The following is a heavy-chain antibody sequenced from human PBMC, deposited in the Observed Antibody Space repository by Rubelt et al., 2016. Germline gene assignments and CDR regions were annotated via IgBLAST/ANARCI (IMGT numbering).Heavy chain of an antibody. D-gene: IGHD3-16*01. CDR3: ARDLSYGSLDFGS. J-gene: IGHJ4*02. CDR1: GFTFNSYT. Sequence: GGGVVQPGRSLRLSCAASGFTFNSYTLHWFRQAPGKGLEWVAVISYDGSGKYSADSVKGRFTISRDDSRNTVYLQMNSLRADDTGVYYCARDLSYGSLDFGSWGQGTLVTVSS. V-gene: IGHV3-30*04. CDR2: ISYDGSGK.